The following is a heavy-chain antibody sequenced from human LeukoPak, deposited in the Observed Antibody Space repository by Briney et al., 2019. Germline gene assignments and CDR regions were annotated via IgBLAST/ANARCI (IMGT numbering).Heavy chain of an antibody. CDR2: INPNSGGT. CDR3: ARGGSTQDPAEHFQN. CDR1: GYTFTGYY. J-gene: IGHJ1*01. Sequence: ASVKVSCKASGYTFTGYYMHWVRQAPGQGLEWMGWINPNSGGTNYAQKFQGWVTMTRDTSISTAYMELSRLRSDDTAVYYCARGGSTQDPAEHFQNWGQGTLVTVSS. D-gene: IGHD2-15*01. V-gene: IGHV1-2*04.